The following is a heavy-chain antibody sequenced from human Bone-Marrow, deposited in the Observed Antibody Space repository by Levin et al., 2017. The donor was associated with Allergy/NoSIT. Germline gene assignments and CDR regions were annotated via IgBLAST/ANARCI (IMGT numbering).Heavy chain of an antibody. CDR2: TYYRSQWYN. CDR1: GASVSSNSAA. V-gene: IGHV6-1*01. D-gene: IGHD6-19*01. J-gene: IGHJ1*01. CDR3: ARAPIAVPGTWYFNH. Sequence: SETLSLTCAISGASVSSNSAAWNWIRQSPSRGLEWLGRTYYRSQWYNDYGVSVKSRISINPDTSRNQFSLQLNSVTPEDTAIYYCARAPIAVPGTWYFNHWGPGTLVTVSS.